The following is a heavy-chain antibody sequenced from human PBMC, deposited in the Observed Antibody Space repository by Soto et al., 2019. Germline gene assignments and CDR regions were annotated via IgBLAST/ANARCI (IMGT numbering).Heavy chain of an antibody. V-gene: IGHV4-59*08. CDR1: GGSLISYY. J-gene: IGHJ4*02. D-gene: IGHD5-18*01. CDR3: ARHGANYSNSWYDYDH. CDR2: MYNSGSA. Sequence: SETLSLTCTVSGGSLISYYWSWIRQPPGKGLEWVGYMYNSGSANYNPSLKSRVTISVDMSQNQFSLKLTSVTAADTAVYYCARHGANYSNSWYDYDHWGQGTLVTVSS.